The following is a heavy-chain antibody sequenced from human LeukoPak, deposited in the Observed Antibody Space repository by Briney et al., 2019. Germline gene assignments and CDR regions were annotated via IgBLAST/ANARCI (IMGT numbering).Heavy chain of an antibody. CDR1: GFTFSSYA. CDR2: ISSSSSYI. D-gene: IGHD3-3*01. J-gene: IGHJ4*02. Sequence: PGGSLRLSCAASGFTFSSYAMSWVRQAPGKGLEWVSSISSSSSYIYYADSVKGRFTISRDNAKNSLYLQMNSLRAEDTAVYYCARAHRSGYLDYWGQGTLVTVSS. V-gene: IGHV3-21*01. CDR3: ARAHRSGYLDY.